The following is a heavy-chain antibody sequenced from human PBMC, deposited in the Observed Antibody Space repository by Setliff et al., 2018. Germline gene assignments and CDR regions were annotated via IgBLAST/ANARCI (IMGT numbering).Heavy chain of an antibody. Sequence: PSETLSLTCAVYGGSFSTYYWIWICQPPGKGLEWIGEINHSGSTNYNPSLRGRVIISLDASKRQFALRINSVTAADTGVYYCARGLVDERTAYPYAEYFQYWGDGTLVTVSS. CDR2: INHSGST. V-gene: IGHV4-34*01. J-gene: IGHJ4*01. CDR1: GGSFSTYY. D-gene: IGHD3-16*01. CDR3: ARGLVDERTAYPYAEYFQY.